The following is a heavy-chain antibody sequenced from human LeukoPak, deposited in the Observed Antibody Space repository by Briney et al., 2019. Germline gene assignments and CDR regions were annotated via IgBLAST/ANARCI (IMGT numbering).Heavy chain of an antibody. CDR3: AKDRKVLADTFDY. CDR2: IYSDGGTNTGRT. Sequence: PGGSLRLSCAASGFTFASYAMNWVRQAPGKGLEWVSGIYSDGGTNTGRTFYADSVKGRFTISRDNSKNTLYLQMNSLRAEDTAVYYCAKDRKVLADTFDYWGQGTLVTVSS. J-gene: IGHJ4*02. D-gene: IGHD6-19*01. V-gene: IGHV3-23*01. CDR1: GFTFASYA.